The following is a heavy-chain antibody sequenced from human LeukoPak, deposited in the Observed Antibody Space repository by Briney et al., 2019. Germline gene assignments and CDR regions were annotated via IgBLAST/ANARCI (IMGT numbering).Heavy chain of an antibody. CDR1: ACSFSAYA. CDR3: AKAKARYDYNDGGAFDI. Sequence: PGGSLRLSCTASACSFSAYARTWVRQAPGKGLEWVSTIGGSGASTYYADSVKGRFTISRDNSRNTLYLQMNSLRAEDTAVYYCAKAKARYDYNDGGAFDIWGQGTMVTVSS. D-gene: IGHD1-1*01. V-gene: IGHV3-23*01. CDR2: IGGSGAST. J-gene: IGHJ3*02.